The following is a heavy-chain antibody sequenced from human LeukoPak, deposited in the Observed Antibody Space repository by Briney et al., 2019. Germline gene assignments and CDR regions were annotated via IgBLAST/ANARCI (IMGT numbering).Heavy chain of an antibody. Sequence: GGSLRLSCAASGFTVSSNYMTWVRQAPGEGLEWLSVIYSDGSTYYADSVKGRFTILRDNSKNTLYLQMDSLRAEDTAVYYCARLPIVVITSGGYWGQGTLVTVSS. J-gene: IGHJ4*02. CDR2: IYSDGST. CDR1: GFTVSSNY. V-gene: IGHV3-53*01. CDR3: ARLPIVVITSGGY. D-gene: IGHD3-22*01.